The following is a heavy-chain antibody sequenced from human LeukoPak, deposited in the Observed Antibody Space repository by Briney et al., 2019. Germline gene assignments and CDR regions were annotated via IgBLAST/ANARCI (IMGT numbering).Heavy chain of an antibody. Sequence: GASVKVSCKASGYTFTSYGISWVRQAPGQGLEWMGWISAYNGNTNYAQKLQGRVTMTTDTSTSTAYMELRSLRSDDTAVYYCATTYYDILTGYPTRLGMDVWGQGTTVTVSS. D-gene: IGHD3-9*01. J-gene: IGHJ6*02. CDR2: ISAYNGNT. V-gene: IGHV1-18*01. CDR3: ATTYYDILTGYPTRLGMDV. CDR1: GYTFTSYG.